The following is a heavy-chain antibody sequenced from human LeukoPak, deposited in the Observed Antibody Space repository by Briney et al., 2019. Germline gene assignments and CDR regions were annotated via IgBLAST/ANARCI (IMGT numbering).Heavy chain of an antibody. CDR2: IYYSGST. J-gene: IGHJ5*02. V-gene: IGHV4-61*05. CDR1: GYSISSGYY. Sequence: SETLSLTCTVSGYSISSGYYWGWIRQPPGKGLEWIGYIYYSGSTNYNPSLKSRVTISVDTSKNQFSLKLSSVTAADTAVYYCVRVIDWSRWFDPWGQGTLVTVSS. CDR3: VRVIDWSRWFDP. D-gene: IGHD3-9*01.